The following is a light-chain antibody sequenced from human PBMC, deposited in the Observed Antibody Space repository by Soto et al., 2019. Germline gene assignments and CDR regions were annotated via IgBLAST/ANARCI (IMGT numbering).Light chain of an antibody. CDR2: EVN. J-gene: IGLJ1*01. Sequence: QSALTQPASVSGSPRQSITISCTGASSDVGSYTYVSWYQQHPGKAPNLMIYEVNNRPSGVSNRFSGSKSGNTASLTISGLQAEDEADYYCSSYTSSSTLYVFGTGTKVTVL. V-gene: IGLV2-14*01. CDR1: SSDVGSYTY. CDR3: SSYTSSSTLYV.